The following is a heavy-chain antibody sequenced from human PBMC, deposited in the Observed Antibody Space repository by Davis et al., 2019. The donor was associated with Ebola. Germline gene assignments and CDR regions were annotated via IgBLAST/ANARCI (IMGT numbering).Heavy chain of an antibody. CDR3: ASGGGWLPDN. CDR1: GGPTTTFF. J-gene: IGHJ4*02. D-gene: IGHD5-12*01. CDR2: IFYSGNA. V-gene: IGHV4-59*01. Sequence: PSETLSLTCAVSGGPTTTFFWSWIRQPPGKRLEWIGNIFYSGNANYNPSLKSRVTISIHTSENQFSLKVNSVTAADTAVYYCASGGGWLPDNWGQGTLVTVSS.